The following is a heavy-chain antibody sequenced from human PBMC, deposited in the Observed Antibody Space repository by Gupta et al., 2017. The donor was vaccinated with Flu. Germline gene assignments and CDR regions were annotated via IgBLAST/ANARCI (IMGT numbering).Heavy chain of an antibody. CDR1: GFAFRIYT. CDR2: FSGRGDNT. D-gene: IGHD1-26*01. V-gene: IGHV3-23*01. J-gene: IGHJ4*02. Sequence: EVQLLESGGGLVQPGGSLRLSCTASGFAFRIYTMSWVRQAPGKGLEWVSTFSGRGDNTYYADSMKGRFTISRDNSKSTLYLDMNSLRDEDTAIYYCAKDAAVGATDYFDCWGQGTLVTVSS. CDR3: AKDAAVGATDYFDC.